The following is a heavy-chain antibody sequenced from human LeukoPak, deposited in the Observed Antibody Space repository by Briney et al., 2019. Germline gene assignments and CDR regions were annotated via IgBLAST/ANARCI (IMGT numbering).Heavy chain of an antibody. V-gene: IGHV4-39*01. Sequence: PSETLSLTCTVSGGSISSSSYYWGWIRQPPGKGLEWIGSIYYSGSTYYNPSLKSRVTISVDTSKNQFSLKLSSVTAADTAVYYCARHPMSPYGLVMDDWGKGTTVTVSS. D-gene: IGHD3-10*01. CDR1: GGSISSSSYY. CDR3: ARHPMSPYGLVMDD. J-gene: IGHJ6*03. CDR2: IYYSGST.